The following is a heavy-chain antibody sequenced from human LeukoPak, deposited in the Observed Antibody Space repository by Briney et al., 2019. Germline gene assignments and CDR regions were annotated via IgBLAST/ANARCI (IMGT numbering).Heavy chain of an antibody. V-gene: IGHV3-7*01. CDR2: INQDGSEK. J-gene: IGHJ6*03. Sequence: GGSLRLSCAASGFTFTTYWMSWVRQAPGKGLEWVANINQDGSEKYYVDSVKGRFTISRDNAKNSLYLQVNSLRAEDTAVYYCAREITPHVINYYYMDVWGKGTTVTVSS. CDR3: AREITPHVINYYYMDV. CDR1: GFTFTTYW. D-gene: IGHD2-15*01.